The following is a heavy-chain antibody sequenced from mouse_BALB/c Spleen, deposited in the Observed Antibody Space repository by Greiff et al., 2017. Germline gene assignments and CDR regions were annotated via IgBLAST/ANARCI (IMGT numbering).Heavy chain of an antibody. CDR2: INPSTGYT. CDR3: ARGEAYYRSAMDY. D-gene: IGHD2-14*01. V-gene: IGHV1-7*01. CDR1: GYTFTSYW. Sequence: QVQLQQSGAELAKPGASVKMSCKASGYTFTSYWMHWVKQRPGQGLEWIGYINPSTGYTEYNQKFKDKATLTADKSSSTAYMQLSSLTSEDSAVYYCARGEAYYRSAMDYWGQGTSVTVSS. J-gene: IGHJ4*01.